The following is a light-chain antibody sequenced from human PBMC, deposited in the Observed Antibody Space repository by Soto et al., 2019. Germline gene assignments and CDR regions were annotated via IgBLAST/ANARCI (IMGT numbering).Light chain of an antibody. Sequence: EIVMTQSPATLSVSPGERATLSCRASQSVSNNLAWYQKKPGQAPRLLIYGASTRATGIPARFSGSGSGTEFPLTISSLQSEDFAVYYCQQYNNWWTFGQGPRVEIK. CDR1: QSVSNN. V-gene: IGKV3-15*01. J-gene: IGKJ1*01. CDR3: QQYNNWWT. CDR2: GAS.